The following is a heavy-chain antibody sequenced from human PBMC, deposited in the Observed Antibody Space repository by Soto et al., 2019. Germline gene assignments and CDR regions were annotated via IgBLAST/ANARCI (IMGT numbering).Heavy chain of an antibody. CDR3: ARDSGGSFDY. Sequence: PGGSLRLSCAASGFTFSSYGMHWVRQAPGKGLEWAALIWYDGTNKYYADSVMGRFTISRDNSKNTLYLQLNSLRAEDTAVYYCARDSGGSFDYWGQGTPVTVS. V-gene: IGHV3-33*01. CDR1: GFTFSSYG. D-gene: IGHD3-10*01. CDR2: IWYDGTNK. J-gene: IGHJ4*02.